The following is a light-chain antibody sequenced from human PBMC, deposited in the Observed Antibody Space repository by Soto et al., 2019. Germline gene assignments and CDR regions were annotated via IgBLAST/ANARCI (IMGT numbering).Light chain of an antibody. CDR1: SSDIGSYDY. V-gene: IGLV2-14*03. Sequence: QSALTQPASVSGSPGQSITISCTGSSSDIGSYDYVCWYQQLPGEAPKLILYDVSNRPSGASDRFSGSKSGNTASLTISGLQAEDEADYYCTSYTSSSTLYVFGTGTKFTVL. CDR3: TSYTSSSTLYV. CDR2: DVS. J-gene: IGLJ1*01.